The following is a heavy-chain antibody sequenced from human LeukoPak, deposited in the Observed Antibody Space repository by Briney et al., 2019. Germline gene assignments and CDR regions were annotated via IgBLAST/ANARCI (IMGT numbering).Heavy chain of an antibody. V-gene: IGHV3-23*01. CDR3: ARGDSGYDLIPWGY. Sequence: PGGSLRLSCAASGFTFSSYAMSWVRQAPGKGLEWVSAISGSGGSTYYADSVKGRFTISRDNAKNSLYPQMNSLRAEDTAVYYCARGDSGYDLIPWGYWGQGTLVTVSS. CDR1: GFTFSSYA. J-gene: IGHJ4*02. CDR2: ISGSGGST. D-gene: IGHD5-12*01.